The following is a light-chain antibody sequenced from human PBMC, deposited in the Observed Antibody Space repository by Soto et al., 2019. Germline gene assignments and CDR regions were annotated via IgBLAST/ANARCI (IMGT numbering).Light chain of an antibody. CDR3: QQTYTTPS. Sequence: DIQMTQSPSSLSASVGDRVTITCRASQSISTSLNWYQQKAGKAPKFLIYASSRLQSGVPSRFSGSGSGTDFTLTISGLQPEEFATDFCQQTYTTPSFGPGTKGEIK. J-gene: IGKJ3*01. CDR1: QSISTS. CDR2: ASS. V-gene: IGKV1-39*01.